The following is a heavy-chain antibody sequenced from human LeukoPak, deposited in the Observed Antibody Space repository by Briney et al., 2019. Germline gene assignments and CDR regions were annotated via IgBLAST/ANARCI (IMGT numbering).Heavy chain of an antibody. CDR1: GYTFSNYA. D-gene: IGHD2-15*01. CDR2: INAYSGDT. J-gene: IGHJ6*03. CDR3: ARALHGGTDSNYYYMDV. V-gene: IGHV1-18*01. Sequence: ASVKVSCKASGYTFSNYAIIWVRQAPGQGLEWVGWINAYSGDTNYAQNLHGRVTMTTDSSTNTAYMDLRSLRSDDTAVYYCARALHGGTDSNYYYMDVWGKGTTVTVSS.